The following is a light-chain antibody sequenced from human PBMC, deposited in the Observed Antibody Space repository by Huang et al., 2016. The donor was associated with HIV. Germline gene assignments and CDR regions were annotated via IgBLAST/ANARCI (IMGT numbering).Light chain of an antibody. CDR2: WAS. V-gene: IGKV4-1*01. CDR3: HQYFSTPYT. J-gene: IGKJ2*01. CDR1: QSVLYSSHNKNF. Sequence: DIVMTQSPDSLAVSLGERATINCKSSQSVLYSSHNKNFLAWYQQKPGQPPKLLMYWASTRESGVPDRFSGSGSGRDFSLTISSLQAEDVAVYYCHQYFSTPYTFGQGTKLEIK.